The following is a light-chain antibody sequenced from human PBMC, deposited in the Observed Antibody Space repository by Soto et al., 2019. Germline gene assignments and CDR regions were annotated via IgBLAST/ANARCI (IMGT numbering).Light chain of an antibody. J-gene: IGKJ1*01. CDR2: GAS. CDR1: QSVSSNY. V-gene: IGKV3-20*01. Sequence: EIVLTQSPGTLSLSPGERATLSCRASQSVSSNYLARYQQKPGQAPRLLIYGASSRATGIPDRFSGSGSATDFTLTISRLEPEDFAVYYCQQYGSSPTFGQGTKVEIK. CDR3: QQYGSSPT.